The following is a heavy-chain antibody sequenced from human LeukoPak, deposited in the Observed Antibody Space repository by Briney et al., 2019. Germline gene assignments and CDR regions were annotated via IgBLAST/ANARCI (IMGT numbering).Heavy chain of an antibody. CDR2: ISGDGSTT. Sequence: PGGSLRLSCAASGFTFSSYWMHWVRQAPGKGLVWVSRISGDGSTTSYADSVKGRFTISRDNAKNTLFLQMSSLRAEDTAVYYCARFTTGDFWGQGTLVTVSS. D-gene: IGHD1-1*01. CDR1: GFTFSSYW. J-gene: IGHJ4*02. CDR3: ARFTTGDF. V-gene: IGHV3-74*01.